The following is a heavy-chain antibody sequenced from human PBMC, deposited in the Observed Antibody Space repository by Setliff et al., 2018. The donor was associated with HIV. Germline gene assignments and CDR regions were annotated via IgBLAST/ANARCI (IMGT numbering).Heavy chain of an antibody. J-gene: IGHJ3*01. D-gene: IGHD2-2*01. CDR1: GGSISSHY. V-gene: IGHV4-59*11. CDR3: ATFRAPYCTNTGCFWGAFVT. Sequence: KPSETLSLTCTVSGGSISSHYWSWIRQPPGKGLEWIGYIYYSGSSYFNSSLKSRLSLSVDTSKNQFSLELTSVTAADTAAYFCATFRAPYCTNTGCFWGAFVTWGQGTMVTVSS. CDR2: IYYSGSS.